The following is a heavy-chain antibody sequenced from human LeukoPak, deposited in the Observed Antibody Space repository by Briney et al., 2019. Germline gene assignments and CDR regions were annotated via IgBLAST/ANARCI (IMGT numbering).Heavy chain of an antibody. J-gene: IGHJ3*02. CDR2: IKSKTDGGTT. D-gene: IGHD3-9*01. Sequence: GGSLRLSCAASGFTFSNAWMSWVRQAPGKGLEWVGRIKSKTDGGTTDYAAPVKGRFTISRDDSKNTLYLQMNSLKTEDTAVYYCTTEEWYYDILTGSGGIDIWGQGTMVTVSS. V-gene: IGHV3-15*01. CDR3: TTEEWYYDILTGSGGIDI. CDR1: GFTFSNAW.